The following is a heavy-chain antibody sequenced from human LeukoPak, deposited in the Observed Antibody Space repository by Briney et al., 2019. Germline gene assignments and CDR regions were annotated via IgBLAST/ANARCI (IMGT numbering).Heavy chain of an antibody. Sequence: SETLSLTCGVYDGSFSGYYWTWIRQSPGKGLEWIGEVIHSGRTNYNPSLKSRVTISVDTSKNQFSLNLSSVTAADTAVYYCARGIVVMVYATFDYWGQGTLVTVSS. CDR3: ARGIVVMVYATFDY. CDR2: VIHSGRT. CDR1: DGSFSGYY. J-gene: IGHJ4*02. V-gene: IGHV4-34*12. D-gene: IGHD2-8*01.